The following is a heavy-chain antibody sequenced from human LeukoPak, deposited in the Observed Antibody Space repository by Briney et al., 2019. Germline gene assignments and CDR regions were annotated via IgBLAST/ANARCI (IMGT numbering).Heavy chain of an antibody. CDR1: GYTFTSYG. CDR3: ARVAVTTLDFDY. J-gene: IGHJ4*02. CDR2: INPNSGGT. D-gene: IGHD4-17*01. V-gene: IGHV1-2*02. Sequence: ASVKVSCKASGYTFTSYGISWVRQAPGQGLEWMGWINPNSGGTNYAQKFQGRVTMTRDTSISTAYMELSSLRSEDTAVYYCARVAVTTLDFDYWGQGTLVTVSS.